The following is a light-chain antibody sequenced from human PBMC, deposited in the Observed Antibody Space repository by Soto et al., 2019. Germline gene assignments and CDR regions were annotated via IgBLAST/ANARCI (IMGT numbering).Light chain of an antibody. CDR1: QSVRSSY. CDR3: HQYDSSPVYT. J-gene: IGKJ2*01. V-gene: IGKV3-20*01. CDR2: GGA. Sequence: EIVLTQSPGTLSLSPGERATLSCRASQSVRSSYLAWYQQKPGQAPRLLIYGGATRASGLPERFSGGGSGTDFTLTISRLGPEDFAVYYCHCHQYDSSPVYTFGQGTKLEI.